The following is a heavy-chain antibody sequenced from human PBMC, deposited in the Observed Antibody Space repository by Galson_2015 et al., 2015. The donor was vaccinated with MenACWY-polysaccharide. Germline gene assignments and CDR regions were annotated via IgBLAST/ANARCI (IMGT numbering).Heavy chain of an antibody. V-gene: IGHV4-38-2*01. D-gene: IGHD1-26*01. CDR1: DYSIRSGYF. CDR2: IYHSGST. J-gene: IGHJ4*02. CDR3: AGVEKYSGCYYIPH. Sequence: ETLSLTCAVSDYSIRSGYFWGWIRQPPGKGLEWIGSIYHSGSTYYNPSLKSQVTISVDTSKNQFSLKLSSVTAADTAVYYCAGVEKYSGCYYIPHWGQGTLVTVSS.